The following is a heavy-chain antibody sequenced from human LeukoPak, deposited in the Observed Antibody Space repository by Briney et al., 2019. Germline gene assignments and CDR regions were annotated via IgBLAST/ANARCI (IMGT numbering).Heavy chain of an antibody. D-gene: IGHD2-15*01. CDR1: GYTFTSYD. Sequence: ASVKVSCKASGYTFTSYDINWVRQATGQGLEWMGWMSPKSGNTGYAQKFQGRVTMTRSTSISIAYMELSSLRSEDTAVYYCARGVRSDCYSCFDYWGQGTLVTVSS. CDR2: MSPKSGNT. CDR3: ARGVRSDCYSCFDY. J-gene: IGHJ4*02. V-gene: IGHV1-8*01.